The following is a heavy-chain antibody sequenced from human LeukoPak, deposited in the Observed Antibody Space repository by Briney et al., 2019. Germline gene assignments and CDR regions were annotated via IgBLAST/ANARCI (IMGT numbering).Heavy chain of an antibody. Sequence: GGSLRLSCAASGFTVSSNYVSWVRQAPGKGLECVLVIYSGGSTYYADSVKGRFTISRDNSKNTLYLQMNSLRAEDTAVYCCARVGVAVAGTVGYFDYWGQGTLVTVSS. CDR2: IYSGGST. J-gene: IGHJ4*02. CDR3: ARVGVAVAGTVGYFDY. V-gene: IGHV3-66*01. CDR1: GFTVSSNY. D-gene: IGHD6-19*01.